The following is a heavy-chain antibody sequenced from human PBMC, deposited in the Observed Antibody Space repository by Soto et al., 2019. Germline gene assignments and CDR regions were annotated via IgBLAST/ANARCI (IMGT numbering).Heavy chain of an antibody. CDR3: VSDRGYGHASVPYS. Sequence: QAQLVESGGGVVQPGRSLRLSCAASGFTFSSYGMHWVRQAPGTGLGWVAVISYDGGLQHYADSVKGRFTISRDNSKNTVLLQMNSLRAEDPAVYYCVSDRGYGHASVPYSWGQGTLVSVSS. V-gene: IGHV3-30*03. D-gene: IGHD5-18*01. J-gene: IGHJ4*02. CDR1: GFTFSSYG. CDR2: ISYDGGLQ.